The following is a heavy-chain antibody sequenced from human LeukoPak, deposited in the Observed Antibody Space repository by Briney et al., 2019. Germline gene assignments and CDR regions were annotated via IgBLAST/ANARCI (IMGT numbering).Heavy chain of an antibody. CDR3: AREGSTDALYI. Sequence: AGGSLRLSCAVSGFTVSSNYMSGLRQAPGKGLELVSVIYSGGSTYYADSVKGRFTISRDNSKNTLYLQMNSLRAEDTAVYYCAREGSTDALYIWGQGTMVTVSS. D-gene: IGHD5/OR15-5a*01. CDR1: GFTVSSNY. V-gene: IGHV3-53*01. CDR2: IYSGGST. J-gene: IGHJ3*02.